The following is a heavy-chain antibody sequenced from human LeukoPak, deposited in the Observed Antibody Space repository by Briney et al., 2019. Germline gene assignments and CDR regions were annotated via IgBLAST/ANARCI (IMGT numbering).Heavy chain of an antibody. CDR1: GYTFTSYA. Sequence: ASVKVSCKASGYTFTSYAMHWVRQAPGQRLEWMGWNNAGNGNTKYSQKFQGRVTITRDTSASTAYMELSSLRSEDTAVYYCARDVFCSGGSCSLWGQGTLVTVSS. D-gene: IGHD2-15*01. J-gene: IGHJ4*02. CDR2: NNAGNGNT. CDR3: ARDVFCSGGSCSL. V-gene: IGHV1-3*01.